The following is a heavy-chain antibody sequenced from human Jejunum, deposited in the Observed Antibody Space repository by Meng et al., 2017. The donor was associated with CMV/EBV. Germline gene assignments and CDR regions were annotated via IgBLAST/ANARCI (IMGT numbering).Heavy chain of an antibody. D-gene: IGHD7-27*01. J-gene: IGHJ5*02. CDR3: ARDLTREVTWGFDP. CDR1: GRSISSYF. V-gene: IGHV4-59*01. Sequence: VSGRSISSYFWSWLRQPPGKGLEWIGYIYYSGSTNYNPSLKSRVTISVNTSKNQFSLKLSSVTAADTAVYYCARDLTREVTWGFDPWGQGTLVTVSS. CDR2: IYYSGST.